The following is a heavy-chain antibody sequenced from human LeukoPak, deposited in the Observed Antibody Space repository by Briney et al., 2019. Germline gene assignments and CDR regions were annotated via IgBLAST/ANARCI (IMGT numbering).Heavy chain of an antibody. CDR1: GGSISSGGYS. Sequence: SQTLSLTCAVSGGSISSGGYSWSWIRQPPGKGLEWIGYIYHSGSTYHNPSLKSRVTISVDRSKNQFSLKLSSVTAADTAVYYCARARVAATGAFDYWGQGTLVTVSS. J-gene: IGHJ4*02. V-gene: IGHV4-30-2*01. CDR3: ARARVAATGAFDY. CDR2: IYHSGST. D-gene: IGHD2-15*01.